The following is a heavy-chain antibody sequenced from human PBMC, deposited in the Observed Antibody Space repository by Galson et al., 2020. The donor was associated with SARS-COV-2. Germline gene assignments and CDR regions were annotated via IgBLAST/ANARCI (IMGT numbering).Heavy chain of an antibody. CDR2: VNHNTGDM. V-gene: IGHV1-2*02. Sequence: ASVKVSCQASGYSFTGYYIHWVRQAPGEGLEWMGWVNHNTGDMKHKEKFQGRVSMTRDTSISTAYLELSRLTSDDTAVYYCARDRISAPDDFDYWGQGSLVTVSS. D-gene: IGHD6-13*01. J-gene: IGHJ4*02. CDR3: ARDRISAPDDFDY. CDR1: GYSFTGYY.